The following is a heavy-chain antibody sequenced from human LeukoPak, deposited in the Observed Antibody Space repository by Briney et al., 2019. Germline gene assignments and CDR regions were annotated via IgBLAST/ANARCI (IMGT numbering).Heavy chain of an antibody. Sequence: PSETLSLTCTVSGGSISSYYWSWIRQPAGKGLEWIGRIYTSGSTNYNPSLKSRVTMSVDTSKNQFSLKLSSVTAADTAVYYCARAVVAAADYYYYYYMDVWGKGTTVTVSS. CDR3: ARAVVAAADYYYYYYMDV. V-gene: IGHV4-4*07. CDR2: IYTSGST. J-gene: IGHJ6*03. D-gene: IGHD6-13*01. CDR1: GGSISSYY.